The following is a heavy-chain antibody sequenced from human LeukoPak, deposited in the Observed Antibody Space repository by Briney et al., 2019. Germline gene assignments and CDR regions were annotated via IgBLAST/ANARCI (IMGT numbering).Heavy chain of an antibody. V-gene: IGHV3-66*02. CDR2: IYSGGNT. D-gene: IGHD5-12*01. Sequence: GGSLRLSCAASGFTVSSNYMTWVRQAPGEGLEWVSVIYSGGNTYYADSVKGRFTISGDNSKNTLYLQMNSLRAEDTGVYYCARDEVATTLDYWGQGTLVTVSS. J-gene: IGHJ4*02. CDR1: GFTVSSNY. CDR3: ARDEVATTLDY.